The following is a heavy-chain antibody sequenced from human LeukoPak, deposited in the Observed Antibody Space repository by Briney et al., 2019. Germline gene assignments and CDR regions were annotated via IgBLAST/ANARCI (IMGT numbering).Heavy chain of an antibody. J-gene: IGHJ6*03. CDR1: GYTLTGYY. D-gene: IGHD3-10*01. Sequence: ASVKVSCKASGYTLTGYYMHWVRQAPGQGLEWMGWINPNSGGTNYAQKFQGRVTMTRDTSISTAYMELSRLRSDATAVYNCARGGDGSGTADYYYYMDVWGKGTTVTISS. CDR3: ARGGDGSGTADYYYYMDV. V-gene: IGHV1-2*02. CDR2: INPNSGGT.